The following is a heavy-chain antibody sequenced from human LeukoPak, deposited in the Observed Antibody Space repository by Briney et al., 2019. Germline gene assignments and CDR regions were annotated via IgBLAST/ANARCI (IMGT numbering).Heavy chain of an antibody. V-gene: IGHV3-21*01. CDR1: GFTFSSYS. CDR2: ISGSSSFI. CDR3: ARDLPTVTTVHFRDS. Sequence: GGSLRLSCAVSGFTFSSYSMIWVRQAPGKGLEWVSFISGSSSFIYNADSVKGRFTVSRDNAKNSLYLQMNNLRAEDTAVYYCARDLPTVTTVHFRDSWGQGILVTVSS. J-gene: IGHJ4*02. D-gene: IGHD4-17*01.